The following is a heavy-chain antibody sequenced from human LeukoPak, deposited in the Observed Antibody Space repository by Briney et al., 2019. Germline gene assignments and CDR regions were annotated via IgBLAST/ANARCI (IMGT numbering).Heavy chain of an antibody. D-gene: IGHD3-3*01. Sequence: GASVKVSCKASGYTFTGYYMHWVRQAPGQGLEWMGWISAYNGNTNYAQKLQGRVTMTTDTSTSTVYMELRSLRSDDTAVYYCARPSNYDFWSGYYYSSVWFDPWGQGTLVTVSS. CDR2: ISAYNGNT. J-gene: IGHJ5*02. CDR1: GYTFTGYY. V-gene: IGHV1-18*04. CDR3: ARPSNYDFWSGYYYSSVWFDP.